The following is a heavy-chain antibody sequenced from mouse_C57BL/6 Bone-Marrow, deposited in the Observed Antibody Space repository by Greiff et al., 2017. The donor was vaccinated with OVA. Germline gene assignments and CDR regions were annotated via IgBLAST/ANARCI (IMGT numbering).Heavy chain of an antibody. Sequence: QVQLQQSGPELVKPGASVKISCKASGYAFSSSWMNWVKQRPGKGLEWIGRIYPGDGDTNYNGKFKGKATLTADKSSSTAYMQLSSLTSEDSAVYFCAGGTGTWFAYWGQGTLVTVSA. CDR1: GYAFSSSW. CDR2: IYPGDGDT. D-gene: IGHD4-1*01. V-gene: IGHV1-82*01. CDR3: AGGTGTWFAY. J-gene: IGHJ3*01.